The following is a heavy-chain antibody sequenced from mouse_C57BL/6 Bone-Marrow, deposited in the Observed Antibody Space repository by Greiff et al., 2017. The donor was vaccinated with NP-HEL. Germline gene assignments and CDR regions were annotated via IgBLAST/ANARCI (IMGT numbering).Heavy chain of an antibody. V-gene: IGHV1-69*01. J-gene: IGHJ3*01. Sequence: QVQLQQPGAELVMPGASVKLSCEASGYTFTSYWMHWVKQSPGQGLEWIGEIDPSDSYTNYNQKFKGKSTLTVDKSSSTAYMQLSSLTSEDSAVYYCARKWDYYDYDGFAYWGQGTLVTVSA. CDR2: IDPSDSYT. CDR1: GYTFTSYW. D-gene: IGHD2-4*01. CDR3: ARKWDYYDYDGFAY.